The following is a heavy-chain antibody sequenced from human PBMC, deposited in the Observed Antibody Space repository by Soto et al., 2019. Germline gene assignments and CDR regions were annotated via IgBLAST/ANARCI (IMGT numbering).Heavy chain of an antibody. CDR1: CGSFIGYY. V-gene: IGHV4-34*01. J-gene: IGHJ4*02. CDR3: AGGIAALRALGY. D-gene: IGHD6-13*01. CDR2: INHSGST. Sequence: SETLSLTCAVYCGSFIGYYWIWIRQPPGKGLEWIGEINHSGSTNYNPSLKSRVTISVDTSKNQFSLKLSSVTAADTAVYYCAGGIAALRALGYWGQGTLVTV.